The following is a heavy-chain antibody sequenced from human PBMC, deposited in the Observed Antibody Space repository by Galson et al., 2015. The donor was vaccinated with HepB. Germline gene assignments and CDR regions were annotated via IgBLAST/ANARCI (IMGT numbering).Heavy chain of an antibody. D-gene: IGHD3-16*01. Sequence: SCAASGFTLSSYWMHWVRQASGKGLVWVSRINRDGTTINYADSVRGRFTISRDHAKNTLYLQMNSLTADDTAVYYCAKDFGGPEDSWGQGTLVTVSS. CDR3: AKDFGGPEDS. CDR2: INRDGTTI. V-gene: IGHV3-74*01. J-gene: IGHJ4*02. CDR1: GFTLSSYW.